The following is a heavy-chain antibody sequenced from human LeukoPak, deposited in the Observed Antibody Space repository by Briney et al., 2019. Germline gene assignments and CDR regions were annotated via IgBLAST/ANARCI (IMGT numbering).Heavy chain of an antibody. D-gene: IGHD4-23*01. CDR1: GYRFTSYW. J-gene: IGHJ4*02. V-gene: IGHV5-51*01. Sequence: GESLKISCKGSGYRFTSYWIGWVRQMPGKGLEWMWIIYPGDSDTRYSPSFQGQVTISADKSISTAYLQWSSLKASDTAMYYCARGGLSWVVTPDFYYWGQGTLVTVSS. CDR3: ARGGLSWVVTPDFYY. CDR2: IYPGDSDT.